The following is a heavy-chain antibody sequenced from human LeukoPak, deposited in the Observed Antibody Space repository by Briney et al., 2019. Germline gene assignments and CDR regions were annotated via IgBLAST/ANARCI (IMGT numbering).Heavy chain of an antibody. D-gene: IGHD1-7*01. CDR3: ARPLTGTSWYYFDY. J-gene: IGHJ4*02. V-gene: IGHV1-2*02. CDR1: GYTFTDYY. Sequence: ASVKVSCKASGYTFTDYYINWVRQAPGQGLEWMGWINPNSADTSYAQKFRGRVIMTRDTSINTAYVVLSGLKSDDTAVYYCARPLTGTSWYYFDYWGQGTLVTVSS. CDR2: INPNSADT.